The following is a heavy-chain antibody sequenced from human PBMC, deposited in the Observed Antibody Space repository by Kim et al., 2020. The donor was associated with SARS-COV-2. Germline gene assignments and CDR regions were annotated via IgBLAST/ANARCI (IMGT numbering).Heavy chain of an antibody. CDR3: ARAFYGSGSYEVEGGFDP. Sequence: SVKVSCKASGGTFSSYAISWVRQAPGQGLEWMGRIIPILGIANYAQKFQGRVTITADKSTSTAYMELSSLRSEDTAVYYCARAFYGSGSYEVEGGFDPWGQGTLVTVSS. CDR1: GGTFSSYA. D-gene: IGHD3-10*01. J-gene: IGHJ5*02. V-gene: IGHV1-69*04. CDR2: IIPILGIA.